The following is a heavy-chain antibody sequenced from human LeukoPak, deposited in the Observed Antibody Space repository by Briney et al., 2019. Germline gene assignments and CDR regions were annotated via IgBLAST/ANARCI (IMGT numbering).Heavy chain of an antibody. CDR2: INAGNGNT. Sequence: ASVKVSCKASGYTFTSYAMHWVRQAPGQRLEWMGWINAGNGNTKYSQKFQGRVTITRDTSASTAYMELSSLRSEDTAVYYCARGAVRGVIPKNWFDPWGQGTLSPSPQ. J-gene: IGHJ5*02. D-gene: IGHD3-10*01. V-gene: IGHV1-3*01. CDR1: GYTFTSYA. CDR3: ARGAVRGVIPKNWFDP.